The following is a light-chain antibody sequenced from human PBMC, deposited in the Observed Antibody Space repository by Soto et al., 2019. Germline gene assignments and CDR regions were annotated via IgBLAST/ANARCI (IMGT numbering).Light chain of an antibody. CDR2: SAS. Sequence: EIVMTQSPATLSLSPGERATLSCRASQSVNNNLAWYQQKPGQTPRLLIYSASTRATGIPSRFSGSGSGTEFTLSISSLQSEDFALYYWQQYNDWPYTFDRGTKLEIK. J-gene: IGKJ2*01. CDR3: QQYNDWPYT. V-gene: IGKV3-15*01. CDR1: QSVNNN.